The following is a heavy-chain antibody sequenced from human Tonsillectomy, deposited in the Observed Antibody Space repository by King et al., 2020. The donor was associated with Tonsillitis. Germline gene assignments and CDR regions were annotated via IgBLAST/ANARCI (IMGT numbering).Heavy chain of an antibody. D-gene: IGHD3-10*01. Sequence: QLQESGPGLVKPSETLSLTCTVSGGSISSSSYYWGWIHQPPGKGLEWIGSIYYSGSTYYNPSLKSRVTISVDTSKNQFSLKLSSVTAADTAVYYCAPTAYGSGSFTDYWGQGTLVTVSS. V-gene: IGHV4-39*01. CDR2: IYYSGST. J-gene: IGHJ4*02. CDR1: GGSISSSSYY. CDR3: APTAYGSGSFTDY.